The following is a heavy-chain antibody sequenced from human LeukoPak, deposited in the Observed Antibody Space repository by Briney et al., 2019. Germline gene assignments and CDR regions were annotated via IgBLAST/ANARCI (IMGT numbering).Heavy chain of an antibody. CDR1: GSTFSSYA. V-gene: IGHV3-23*01. D-gene: IGHD3-16*01. Sequence: GGSLRLSCAASGSTFSSYAMSWVRQAPGKGLEWVSAISGSGGSTYYADSVKGRFTISRDNSKNTLFLHMNSLRTEDTAVYYCAKDPRITFGGLRAYHYYMDVWGKGTTVTISS. J-gene: IGHJ6*03. CDR3: AKDPRITFGGLRAYHYYMDV. CDR2: ISGSGGST.